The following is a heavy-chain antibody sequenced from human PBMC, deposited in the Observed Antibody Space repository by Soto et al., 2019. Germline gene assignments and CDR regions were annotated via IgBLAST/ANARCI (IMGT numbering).Heavy chain of an antibody. CDR2: IYYSGST. CDR1: GGSISSGDYC. CDR3: ARVPSSGPFDY. V-gene: IGHV4-30-4*01. D-gene: IGHD3-22*01. J-gene: IGHJ4*02. Sequence: ASETLSLTCTVSGGSISSGDYCWSWIRQPPGKGLEWIGYIYYSGSTYYNPSLKSRVIISADTFKNQFSLKLSSVTAADTAVYYCARVPSSGPFDYWVQGILVTVSS.